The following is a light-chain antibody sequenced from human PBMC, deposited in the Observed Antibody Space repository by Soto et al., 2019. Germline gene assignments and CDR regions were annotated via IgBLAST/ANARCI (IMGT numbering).Light chain of an antibody. CDR2: DVS. CDR3: CSYAGSYTLV. Sequence: QSALTQPRSVSGSPGQSVTISCTGTSSDVGGYNYVSWYQQHPGKAPKLMIYDVSKRPSGLPDRFSGSKSGNTASLTISGLQAEDEGDYYCCSYAGSYTLVFGGGTKLTVL. CDR1: SSDVGGYNY. J-gene: IGLJ2*01. V-gene: IGLV2-11*01.